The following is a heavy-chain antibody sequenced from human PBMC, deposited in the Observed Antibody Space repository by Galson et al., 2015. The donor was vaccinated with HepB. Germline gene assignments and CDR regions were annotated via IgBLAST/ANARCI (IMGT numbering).Heavy chain of an antibody. CDR1: GYRFTTYW. J-gene: IGHJ4*02. D-gene: IGHD2-15*01. Sequence: QSGAEVKKPGESLKISCKGSGYRFTTYWIAWVRQMPGKGLEWMGIIYPGDSDTRYSPSFQGQVTISADKSINTAYPQWSTLKASDTAMYYCARPSDADMIYFFDYWGQGTLVTVSS. CDR2: IYPGDSDT. CDR3: ARPSDADMIYFFDY. V-gene: IGHV5-51*03.